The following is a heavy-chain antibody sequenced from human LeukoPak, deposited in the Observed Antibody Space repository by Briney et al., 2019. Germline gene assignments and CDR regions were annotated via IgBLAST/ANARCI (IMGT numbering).Heavy chain of an antibody. CDR1: GGSISDSYYY. V-gene: IGHV4-39*07. J-gene: IGHJ5*02. CDR3: ARVKFQRWLQFQDWFDP. Sequence: SETLSFTCTVSGGSISDSYYYWGWIRQPPGKGLEWIGSIYYSGSTYYNPSLKSRVTISVDTSKNQFSLKLSSVTAADTAVYYCARVKFQRWLQFQDWFDPWGQGTLVTVSS. CDR2: IYYSGST. D-gene: IGHD5-24*01.